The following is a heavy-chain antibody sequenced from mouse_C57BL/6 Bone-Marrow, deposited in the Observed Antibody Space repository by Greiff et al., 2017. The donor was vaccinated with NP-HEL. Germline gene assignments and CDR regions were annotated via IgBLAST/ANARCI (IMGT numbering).Heavy chain of an antibody. J-gene: IGHJ3*01. CDR1: GYTFTDYN. Sequence: VQLKQSGPELVKPGASVKMSCKASGYTFTDYNMHWVKQSHGKSLEWIGYINPNNGGTSYNQKFKGKATLTVNKSSSTAYMELRSLTSEDSAVYYCASSLVYDGYLFAYWGQGTLVTVSA. V-gene: IGHV1-22*01. CDR3: ASSLVYDGYLFAY. D-gene: IGHD2-3*01. CDR2: INPNNGGT.